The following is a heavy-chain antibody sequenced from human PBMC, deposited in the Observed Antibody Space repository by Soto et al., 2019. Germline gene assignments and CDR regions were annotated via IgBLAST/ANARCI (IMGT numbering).Heavy chain of an antibody. CDR3: ARGSKNSSSSWFVT. CDR1: GFTVSSNY. D-gene: IGHD6-6*01. CDR2: IYSGGST. V-gene: IGHV3-53*01. J-gene: IGHJ5*02. Sequence: GGSLRLSCAASGFTVSSNYMSWVRQAPGKGLEWVSVIYSGGSTYYADSVKGRFTISRDNSKNTLYLQMNSLRPEDTAVYDCARGSKNSSSSWFVTWGQGPLFPVPS.